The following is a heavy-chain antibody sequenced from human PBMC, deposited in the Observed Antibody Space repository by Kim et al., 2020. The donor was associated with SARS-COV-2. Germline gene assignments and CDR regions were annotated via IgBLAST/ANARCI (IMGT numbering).Heavy chain of an antibody. J-gene: IGHJ4*02. CDR3: ARERRGIFGVVIAFDY. V-gene: IGHV3-30*01. D-gene: IGHD3-3*01. Sequence: SVKGLFTISRDNSKNTLYLQMNSLRAEDTAVYYCARERRGIFGVVIAFDYWGQGTLVTVSS.